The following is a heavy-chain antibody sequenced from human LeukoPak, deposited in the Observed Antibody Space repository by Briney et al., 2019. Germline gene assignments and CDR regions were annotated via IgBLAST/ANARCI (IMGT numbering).Heavy chain of an antibody. V-gene: IGHV3-15*01. J-gene: IGHJ6*03. CDR2: IKSKTDGGTT. D-gene: IGHD6-19*01. CDR3: TTGIAVAGTDYYYYYMDV. Sequence: GGSLRLSCAASGLTFSNAWMSWVRQAPGKGLEWVGRIKSKTDGGTTDYAAPVKGRFTISRDDSKNTLYLQMNSLKTEDTAVYYCTTGIAVAGTDYYYYYMDVWGKGTTVTVSS. CDR1: GLTFSNAW.